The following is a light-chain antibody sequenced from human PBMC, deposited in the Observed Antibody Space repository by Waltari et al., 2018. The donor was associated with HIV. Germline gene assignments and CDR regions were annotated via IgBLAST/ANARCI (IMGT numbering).Light chain of an antibody. CDR1: SRDVGSYDY. J-gene: IGLJ1*01. CDR2: DVD. CDR3: CSYAVEKYL. Sequence: QSALTQPASVSGSPGQSVTVSCTGSSRDVGSYDYVSWFQQHPNKAPKLILYDVDKRPSGVSARFSGSRSGNTASLTISGLQPEDEADYYCCSYAVEKYLFGSGTKVTVL. V-gene: IGLV2-23*02.